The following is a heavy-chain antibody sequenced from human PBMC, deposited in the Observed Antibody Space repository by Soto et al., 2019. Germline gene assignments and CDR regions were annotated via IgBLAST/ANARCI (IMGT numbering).Heavy chain of an antibody. J-gene: IGHJ6*03. CDR1: GFTFSSYD. Sequence: ESGGGLVQPGGSLRLSCAASGFTFSSYDMHWVRQATGKGLEWVSAIGTAGDTYYPGSVKGRFTISRENAKNSLYLQMNSLRGGDTAVYYCARVVRGYCSGGSCYGGSYYYYMEVWGKGTTVTVSS. CDR3: ARVVRGYCSGGSCYGGSYYYYMEV. V-gene: IGHV3-13*01. CDR2: IGTAGDT. D-gene: IGHD2-15*01.